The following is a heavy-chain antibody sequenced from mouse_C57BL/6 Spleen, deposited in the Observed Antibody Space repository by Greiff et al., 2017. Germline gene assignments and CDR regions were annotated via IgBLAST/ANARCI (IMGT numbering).Heavy chain of an antibody. CDR1: GYTFTSYW. CDR3: AGWDDGSYYYAIDD. CDR2: IDPSDSYT. J-gene: IGHJ4*01. Sequence: QVQLQQPGAELVMPGASVKLSCKASGYTFTSYWMHWVKQRPGQGLEWIGEIDPSDSYTNYTQKFKGKSTLTVDKSASTAYMRLSSLASEDSAVDCCAGWDDGSYYYAIDDWGQGTSVTVSS. D-gene: IGHD2-3*01. V-gene: IGHV1-69*01.